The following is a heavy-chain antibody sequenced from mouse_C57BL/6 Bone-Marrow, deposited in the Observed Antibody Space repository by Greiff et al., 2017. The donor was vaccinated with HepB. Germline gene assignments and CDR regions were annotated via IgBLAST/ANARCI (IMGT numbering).Heavy chain of an antibody. CDR3: ARDYYGSSPFAY. D-gene: IGHD1-1*01. CDR2: SRNKANDYTT. V-gene: IGHV7-1*01. J-gene: IGHJ3*01. CDR1: GFTFSDFY. Sequence: EVKLMESGGGLVQSGRSLRLSCATSGFTFSDFYMEWVRQAPGKGLEWIAASRNKANDYTTEYSASVKGRFIVSRDTSQSILYLQMNALRAEDTAIYYCARDYYGSSPFAYWGQGTLVTVSA.